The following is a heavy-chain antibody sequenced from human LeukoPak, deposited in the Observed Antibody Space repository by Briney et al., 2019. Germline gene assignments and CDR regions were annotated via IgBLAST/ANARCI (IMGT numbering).Heavy chain of an antibody. Sequence: GGSLRLSCAASGFIFSNAWMSWVRQAPGKGLEWVGRIKTKSDGGTTDYAAPVKGRFTISRDDSKNTLYLQMNSLRAEDTAVYYCASLHYDILTGYDYWGQGTLVTVSS. D-gene: IGHD3-9*01. J-gene: IGHJ4*02. CDR2: IKTKSDGGTT. V-gene: IGHV3-15*01. CDR1: GFIFSNAW. CDR3: ASLHYDILTGYDY.